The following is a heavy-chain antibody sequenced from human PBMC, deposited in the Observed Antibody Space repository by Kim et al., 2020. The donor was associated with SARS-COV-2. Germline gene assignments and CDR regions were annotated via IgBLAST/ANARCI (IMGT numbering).Heavy chain of an antibody. J-gene: IGHJ5*02. Sequence: SETLSLTCTVSGGSISSSSYYWGWIRQPPGKGLEWIGSIYYSGSTYYNPSLKSRVTISVDTSKNQFSLKLSSVTATDTAVYYCARRGMVRGVIIRMNWFDPWGQGTLVTVSS. D-gene: IGHD3-10*01. CDR2: IYYSGST. CDR1: GGSISSSSYY. V-gene: IGHV4-39*01. CDR3: ARRGMVRGVIIRMNWFDP.